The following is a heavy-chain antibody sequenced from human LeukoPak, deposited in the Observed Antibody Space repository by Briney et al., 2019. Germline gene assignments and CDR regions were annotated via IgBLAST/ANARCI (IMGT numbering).Heavy chain of an antibody. CDR1: GDSFTSYY. CDR2: VSYDGTT. D-gene: IGHD3/OR15-3a*01. CDR3: ARLDCYGEGCYNH. V-gene: IGHV4-59*08. Sequence: PAETLSLTCSVFGDSFTSYYWSWIRQPPGKGLEWIGYVSYDGTTNYTPSLRSRVIMSVDTAKNNISLRLTSVTAADTAVYYCARLDCYGEGCYNHWGRGTLVTV. J-gene: IGHJ4*02.